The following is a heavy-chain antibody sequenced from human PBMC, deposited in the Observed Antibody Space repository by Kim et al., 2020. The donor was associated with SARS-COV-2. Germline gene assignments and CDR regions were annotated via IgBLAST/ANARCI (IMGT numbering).Heavy chain of an antibody. CDR2: I. CDR3: AGALGDYYYMDV. J-gene: IGHJ6*03. D-gene: IGHD3-10*01. Sequence: IYYADSVKGRFTISRDRAKTFLYLQMNSLRADDTAVYYCAGALGDYYYMDVWGKGTTVTVSS. V-gene: IGHV3-48*03.